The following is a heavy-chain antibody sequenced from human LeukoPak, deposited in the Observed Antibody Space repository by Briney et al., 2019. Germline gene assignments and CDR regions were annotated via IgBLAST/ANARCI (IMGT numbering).Heavy chain of an antibody. CDR1: GGSISSYY. CDR3: AGERGEEYSSGWYKRNYFDN. J-gene: IGHJ4*02. V-gene: IGHV4-59*12. CDR2: INYSGGT. D-gene: IGHD6-19*01. Sequence: SETLSLTCTVSGGSISSYYWSWIRQSPGKGLEWIGDINYSGGTNYNPSLKSRVAISADMSKNQFSLKLTSVTGADTAVYYCAGERGEEYSSGWYKRNYFDNWGQGIRVTVSS.